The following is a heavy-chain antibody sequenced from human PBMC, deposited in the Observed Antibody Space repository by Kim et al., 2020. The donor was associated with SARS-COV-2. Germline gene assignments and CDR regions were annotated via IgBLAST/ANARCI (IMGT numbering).Heavy chain of an antibody. CDR1: GGSISSGGYY. J-gene: IGHJ4*02. D-gene: IGHD6-13*01. CDR3: ARDPLPGIAAAGTF. V-gene: IGHV4-31*03. Sequence: SETLSLTCTVSGGSISSGGYYWSWIRQHPGKGLEWIGYIYYSGSTYYNPSLKSRVTISVDTSKNQFSLKLSSVTAADTAVYYCARDPLPGIAAAGTFWGQGTLVTVSS. CDR2: IYYSGST.